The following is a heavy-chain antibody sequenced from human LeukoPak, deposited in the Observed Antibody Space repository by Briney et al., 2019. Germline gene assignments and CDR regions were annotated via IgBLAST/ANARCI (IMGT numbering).Heavy chain of an antibody. D-gene: IGHD3-3*01. CDR1: GFTFSSYV. V-gene: IGHV3-23*01. CDR3: GKESWVIILGVGTSWLDF. Sequence: GGSLRLSCAASGFTFSSYVMGWVRQAPGKGLGWVSAISGSGRSTYYPDSVKGRFTISRDNSKNTLYLQMNSLRAEDRALYYCGKESWVIILGVGTSWLDFWGQGTLVTVSS. J-gene: IGHJ5*01. CDR2: ISGSGRST.